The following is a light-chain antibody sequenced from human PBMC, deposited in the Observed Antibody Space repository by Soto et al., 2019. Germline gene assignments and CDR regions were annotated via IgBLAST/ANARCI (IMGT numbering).Light chain of an antibody. V-gene: IGKV3-15*01. Sequence: EIVMTQSPATLSVSPGERATLSCRASQSIADKLAWYQQKPGQAPRLLIHGASTRATGIPARFSGSGSGTEFTLTISSLQSEDFAVYYCQQYNNWPPLTFGGGTKVEIK. CDR3: QQYNNWPPLT. CDR2: GAS. J-gene: IGKJ4*01. CDR1: QSIADK.